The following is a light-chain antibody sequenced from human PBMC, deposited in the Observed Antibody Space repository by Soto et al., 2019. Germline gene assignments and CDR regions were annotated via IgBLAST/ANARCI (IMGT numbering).Light chain of an antibody. V-gene: IGKV3-20*01. CDR1: QSVGSSY. J-gene: IGKJ3*01. CDR3: QQYSSSPPEFT. Sequence: EIVLTQSPGTLSVSPGERVTLSCRASQSVGSSYLAWYQQSPGQAPRLLIFGASYRATGIPDRFSGSGSGTDFTLTISRLEPEDFAVYYCQQYSSSPPEFTFGPGTKVDIK. CDR2: GAS.